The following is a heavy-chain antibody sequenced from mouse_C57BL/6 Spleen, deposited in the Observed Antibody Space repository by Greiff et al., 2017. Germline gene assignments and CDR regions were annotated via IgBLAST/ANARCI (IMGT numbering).Heavy chain of an antibody. CDR1: GYAFSSYW. CDR2: IYPGDGDT. CDR3: AREGTFNTTVVGYFDY. D-gene: IGHD1-1*01. J-gene: IGHJ2*01. Sequence: VQLQQSGAELVKPGASVKISCKASGYAFSSYWMNWVKQRPGKGLEWIGQIYPGDGDTNYNGKFKGKATLTADKSSSTAYVQLSSLTSEDAAVYFCAREGTFNTTVVGYFDYWGQGTTLTVSS. V-gene: IGHV1-80*01.